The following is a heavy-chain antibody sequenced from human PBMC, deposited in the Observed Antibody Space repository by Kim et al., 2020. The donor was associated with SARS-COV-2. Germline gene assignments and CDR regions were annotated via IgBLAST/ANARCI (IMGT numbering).Heavy chain of an antibody. CDR1: GFTFSSYA. CDR2: IWYDGSNK. Sequence: GGSLRLSCAASGFTFSSYAMHWVRQAPGKGLEWVAVIWYDGSNKYYADSVKGRFTISRDNSKNTLYLQMNSLRAEDTAVYYCAKTSGHYDRSGDLWCYF. J-gene: IGHJ4*03. V-gene: IGHV3-33*06. CDR3: AKTSGHYDRSGDLWCYF. D-gene: IGHD3-22*01.